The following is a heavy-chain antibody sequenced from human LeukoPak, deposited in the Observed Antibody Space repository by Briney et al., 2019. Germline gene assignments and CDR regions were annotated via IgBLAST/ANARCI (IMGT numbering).Heavy chain of an antibody. Sequence: PSETLSLTCAVSGGSIRNSSFYWGWIRQPPGKGLEWIASIYNSGTTYYNPSLKSRVIISVDTSKNQFSLKLSSVTAADTAVYYCARPGSSGWYTGNWFDPWGQGTLVTVSS. D-gene: IGHD6-19*01. J-gene: IGHJ5*02. V-gene: IGHV4-39*01. CDR1: GGSIRNSSFY. CDR3: ARPGSSGWYTGNWFDP. CDR2: IYNSGTT.